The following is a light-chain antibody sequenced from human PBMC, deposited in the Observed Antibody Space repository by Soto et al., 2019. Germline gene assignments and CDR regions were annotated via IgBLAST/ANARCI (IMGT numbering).Light chain of an antibody. CDR2: YDD. CDR3: AAWDDSLNGVV. Sequence: QSVLTQPPSVSEAPRQRVTISCSGSHSNIGRNAVIWFQQFPGKAPKVLIYYDDLLPSGVSDRFSGSKSGSSASLAISGLQSEDEADYYCAAWDDSLNGVVFGGGTQLTVL. V-gene: IGLV1-36*01. J-gene: IGLJ2*01. CDR1: HSNIGRNA.